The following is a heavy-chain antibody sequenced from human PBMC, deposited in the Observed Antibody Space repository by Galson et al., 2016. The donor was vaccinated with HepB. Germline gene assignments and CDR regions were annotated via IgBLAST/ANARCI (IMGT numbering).Heavy chain of an antibody. D-gene: IGHD2-15*01. J-gene: IGHJ4*02. V-gene: IGHV3-21*01. Sequence: SLRLSCAASGFTFRSYGMHWVRQAAGKGLEWVSSISGTRNYIKYADSVKGRFTISRDNAMNSLYLQMNSLRAEDTAVYYCATLAATPHGDYWGQGTLVTVSS. CDR3: ATLAATPHGDY. CDR2: ISGTRNYI. CDR1: GFTFRSYG.